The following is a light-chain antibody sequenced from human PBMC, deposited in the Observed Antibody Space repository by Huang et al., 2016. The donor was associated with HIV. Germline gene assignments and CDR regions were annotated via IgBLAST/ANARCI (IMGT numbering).Light chain of an antibody. V-gene: IGKV1-39*01. CDR1: QSIKSF. J-gene: IGKJ3*01. CDR2: AAS. CDR3: QQSSSAPFT. Sequence: DIQMTQSPSSLSASIGDRVTITCRASQSIKSFLNWYQQKPGTAPKLLIYAASNLQAGVPSRFSGSGSATEFTLTISSLQPEDFATYYCQQSSSAPFTFGPGTRVDIK.